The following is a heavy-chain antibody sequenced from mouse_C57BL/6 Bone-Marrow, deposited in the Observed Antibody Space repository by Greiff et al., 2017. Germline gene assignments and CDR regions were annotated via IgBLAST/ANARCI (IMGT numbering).Heavy chain of an antibody. CDR2: IYPGGGYT. CDR3: ARVDWDVGFAY. D-gene: IGHD4-1*01. V-gene: IGHV1-53*01. CDR1: GYTFTSYW. Sequence: VQLQQPGTELVKPGASVKLSCKASGYTFTSYWMHWVKQRPGHGLEWIGDIYPGGGYTNYNEKFKGKATLTADKSSSTAYMQFSSLTSEDSAIYYCARVDWDVGFAYWGQGTLVTVSA. J-gene: IGHJ3*01.